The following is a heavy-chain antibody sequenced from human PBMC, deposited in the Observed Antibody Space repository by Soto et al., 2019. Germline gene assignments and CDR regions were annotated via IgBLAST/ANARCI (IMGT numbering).Heavy chain of an antibody. Sequence: GGSLRLSCAASGFTCSSYGMHWVRQAPGKGLEWVAVIWYDGSNKYYADSVKGRFTISRDNSKNTLYLQMSSLRAEDTAVYYCARVARYCSSTSCFYYYYGMDVWGQGTTVTVSS. D-gene: IGHD2-2*01. V-gene: IGHV3-33*01. J-gene: IGHJ6*02. CDR1: GFTCSSYG. CDR2: IWYDGSNK. CDR3: ARVARYCSSTSCFYYYYGMDV.